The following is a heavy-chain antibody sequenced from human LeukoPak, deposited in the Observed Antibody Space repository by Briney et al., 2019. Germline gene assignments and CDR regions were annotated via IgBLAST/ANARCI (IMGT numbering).Heavy chain of an antibody. D-gene: IGHD7-27*01. V-gene: IGHV3-33*01. Sequence: GGSLRLSCAASRFTFSSYVMHWVRQAPGKGLEWVAVIWYDGFNKYYADSVKGRFTISRDNSKNTLYLQMNSLRAEDTAVYYCARDLGNWGWNDFWGQGTLVTVSS. CDR1: RFTFSSYV. CDR2: IWYDGFNK. J-gene: IGHJ4*02. CDR3: ARDLGNWGWNDF.